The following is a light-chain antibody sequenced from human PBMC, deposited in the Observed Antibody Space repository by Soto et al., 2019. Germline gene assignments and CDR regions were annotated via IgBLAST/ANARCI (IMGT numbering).Light chain of an antibody. CDR2: DAS. CDR3: QQYGSSPYI. Sequence: EIVLTQSPDILYLSPGERATLSCRASQSVRSSFLAWYQQKPGQAPRLLISDASSRATGIPDRFSGSGSGTDFTLTISRLEPEDFAVYYCQQYGSSPYIFGQGTKLEIK. J-gene: IGKJ2*01. V-gene: IGKV3-20*01. CDR1: QSVRSSF.